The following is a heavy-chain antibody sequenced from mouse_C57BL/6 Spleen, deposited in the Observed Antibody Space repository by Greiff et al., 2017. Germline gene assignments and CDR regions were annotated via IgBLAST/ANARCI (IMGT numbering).Heavy chain of an antibody. CDR1: GYTFTDYY. V-gene: IGHV1-19*01. Sequence: EVKLVESGPVLVKPGASVKMSCKASGYTFTDYYMNWVKQSHGKSLEWIGVINPYNGGTSYNQKFKGKATLTVDKSSSTAYMELNSLTSEDSAVYYCARDYYGSSSYFDVWGTGTTVTVSS. J-gene: IGHJ1*03. D-gene: IGHD1-1*01. CDR3: ARDYYGSSSYFDV. CDR2: INPYNGGT.